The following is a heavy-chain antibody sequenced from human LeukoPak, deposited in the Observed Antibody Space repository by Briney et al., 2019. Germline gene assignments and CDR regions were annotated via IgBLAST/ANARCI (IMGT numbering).Heavy chain of an antibody. D-gene: IGHD3-22*01. V-gene: IGHV1-69*06. CDR2: IIPIFGTA. CDR3: AGGGDSSGYYSTY. CDR1: GGTFSSYA. Sequence: SVKVSCKASGGTFSSYAISWVLQAPGQVLEWMGGIIPIFGTANYAQKFQGRVTITADKSTSTAYMELSSLRSEDTAVYYCAGGGDSSGYYSTYWGQGTLVTVSS. J-gene: IGHJ4*02.